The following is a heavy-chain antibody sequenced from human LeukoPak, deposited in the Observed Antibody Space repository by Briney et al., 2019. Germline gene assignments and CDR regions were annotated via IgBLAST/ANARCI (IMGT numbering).Heavy chain of an antibody. J-gene: IGHJ4*02. CDR1: GGSISSGSYY. Sequence: SETLSLTCTVSGGSISSGSYYWSWIRQPAGKGLEWIGRIYSSGSTNYNPSLKSRVTISVDTSKNQFSLKLSSVTAADTAVYYCARELGYYYDSSGYYYVWGWVETSYYFDYWGQGTLVTVSS. V-gene: IGHV4-61*02. CDR3: ARELGYYYDSSGYYYVWGWVETSYYFDY. CDR2: IYSSGST. D-gene: IGHD3-22*01.